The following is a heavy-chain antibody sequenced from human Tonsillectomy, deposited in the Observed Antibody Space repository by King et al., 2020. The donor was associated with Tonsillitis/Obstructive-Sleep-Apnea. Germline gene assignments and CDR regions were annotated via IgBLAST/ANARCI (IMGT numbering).Heavy chain of an antibody. Sequence: VQLVESGGGLVKPGGSLRLSCRGSGFSFTNAWMSWVRQAPGKGLEWVGRIKSKAYGGTTDYAVHGKGRFTISRDDSTNTVYLQMDSLKTGDTAVYYCVTEGVEDDYWGQGTLVTVSS. J-gene: IGHJ4*02. V-gene: IGHV3-15*01. D-gene: IGHD1-1*01. CDR2: IKSKAYGGTT. CDR3: VTEGVEDDY. CDR1: GFSFTNAW.